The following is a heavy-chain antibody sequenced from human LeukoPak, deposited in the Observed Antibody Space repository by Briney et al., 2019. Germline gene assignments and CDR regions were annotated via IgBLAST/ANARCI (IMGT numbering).Heavy chain of an antibody. Sequence: SETLSLTCTVSGYSISSGYYWGWIRQPPGKGLEGIGSIYYSGRTYYNPSLKSRVTISVDTSKNQFSLKLSSVTAADTAVYYCARAFPFYDSSGYYGQNEDYWGRGTLVTVSS. CDR3: ARAFPFYDSSGYYGQNEDY. CDR2: IYYSGRT. CDR1: GYSISSGYY. V-gene: IGHV4-38-2*02. D-gene: IGHD3-22*01. J-gene: IGHJ4*02.